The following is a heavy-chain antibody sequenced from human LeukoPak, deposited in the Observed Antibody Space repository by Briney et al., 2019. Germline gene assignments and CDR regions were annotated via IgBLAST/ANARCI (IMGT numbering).Heavy chain of an antibody. CDR3: SRGWARSDPRIVHYYYYMDV. V-gene: IGHV4-34*01. Sequence: SETLSLTCAASGGSFSGYSRTWIRQPPGKGLEWIGEINHSGRTTYNPYLKSRVTITVDTYKKQFPLKQSYVTTADTTAYYCSRGWARSDPRIVHYYYYMDVWGKGTTVTGPS. J-gene: IGHJ6*03. CDR1: GGSFSGYS. D-gene: IGHD2-8*01. CDR2: INHSGRT.